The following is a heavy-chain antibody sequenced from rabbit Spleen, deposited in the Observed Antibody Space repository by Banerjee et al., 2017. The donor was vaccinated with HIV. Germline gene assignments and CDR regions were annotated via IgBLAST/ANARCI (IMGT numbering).Heavy chain of an antibody. CDR1: GFSFSSSYD. J-gene: IGHJ3*01. CDR2: IYTGNGKT. V-gene: IGHV1S40*01. CDR3: ARTTTSNYYTGLDL. D-gene: IGHD8-1*01. Sequence: QQLVESGGGLVKPGASLTLTCTASGFSFSSSYDMCWVRQAPGKGLEWIGCIYTGNGKTYYASWAKGRFTISKASSTTVTLQMTTLTAADTATYFCARTTTSNYYTGLDLWGQGTLVTVS.